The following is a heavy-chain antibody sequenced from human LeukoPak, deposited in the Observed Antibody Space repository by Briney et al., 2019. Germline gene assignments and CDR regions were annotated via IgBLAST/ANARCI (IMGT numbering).Heavy chain of an antibody. V-gene: IGHV1-46*01. J-gene: IGHJ4*02. CDR2: INPSGGST. CDR1: GYTFTSYY. Sequence: ASVKVSCKASGYTFTSYYMHWLRQAPGQGLEWMGIINPSGGSTSYAQKFQGRVTMTRDTSTSTVYMELSSLRSEDTAVYYCARDLGPGIAVEPFDYWGQGTLVTVSS. D-gene: IGHD6-19*01. CDR3: ARDLGPGIAVEPFDY.